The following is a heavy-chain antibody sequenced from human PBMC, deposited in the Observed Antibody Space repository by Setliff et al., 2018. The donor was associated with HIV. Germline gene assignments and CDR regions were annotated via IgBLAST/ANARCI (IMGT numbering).Heavy chain of an antibody. CDR1: GFSVSFSF. J-gene: IGHJ4*02. CDR2: IYSGGTT. CDR3: ARGASGEYYFDY. Sequence: GGSLRLSCAASGFSVSFSFMSWVRQAPGKGLEWVSIIYSGGTTYYADPVKGRFTISRDSSKNTLYLQMNSLRPDDTAVYYCARGASGEYYFDYCGQGTPVTVSS. D-gene: IGHD3-10*01. V-gene: IGHV3-53*01.